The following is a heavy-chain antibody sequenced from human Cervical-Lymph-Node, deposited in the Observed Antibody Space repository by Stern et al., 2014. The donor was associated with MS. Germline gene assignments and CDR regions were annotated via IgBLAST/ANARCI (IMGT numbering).Heavy chain of an antibody. CDR3: VRDQGGIAAS. CDR1: GGTFSSIE. Sequence: VHLVESGAEVKQPGSSMKVSCKASGGTFSSIEISWVRQAPGQGLEWVGRISPLFGTTNYAQQVQGRVTIVADESTNTVNMELSRLRSEDTAVYYCVRDQGGIAASWGQGTLVTVSS. D-gene: IGHD6-13*01. CDR2: ISPLFGTT. J-gene: IGHJ4*02. V-gene: IGHV1-69*18.